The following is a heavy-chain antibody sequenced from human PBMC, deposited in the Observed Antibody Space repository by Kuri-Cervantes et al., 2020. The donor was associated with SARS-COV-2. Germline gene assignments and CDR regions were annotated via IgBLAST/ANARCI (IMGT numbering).Heavy chain of an antibody. CDR3: ARHRRTNCSGGSCYYFDY. J-gene: IGHJ4*02. CDR1: GYTFTSYY. CDR2: IYPGDSDT. V-gene: IGHV5-51*01. D-gene: IGHD2-15*01. Sequence: KVSCKASGYTFTSYYMHWVRQMPGKGLEWMGIIYPGDSDTRYSPSFQGQVTISADKSISTAYLQWSSLKASDTAMYYCARHRRTNCSGGSCYYFDYWGQGTLVTVSS.